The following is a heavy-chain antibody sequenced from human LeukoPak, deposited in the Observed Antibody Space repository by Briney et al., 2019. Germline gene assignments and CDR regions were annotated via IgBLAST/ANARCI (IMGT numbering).Heavy chain of an antibody. CDR1: GYTFTGYY. Sequence: ASVKVSCKASGYTFTGYYMHWVRQAPGQGLEWMGRINPNSGGTNYAQKFQGRVTTTRDTPISTAYMELSRLRSYDTAVYYCARAGGKTGTTRGYWGKETLVTVPS. J-gene: IGHJ4*02. CDR3: ARAGGKTGTTRGY. V-gene: IGHV1-2*06. D-gene: IGHD1-14*01. CDR2: INPNSGGT.